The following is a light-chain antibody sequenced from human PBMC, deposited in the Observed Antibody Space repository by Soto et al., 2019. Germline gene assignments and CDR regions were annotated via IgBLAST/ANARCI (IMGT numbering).Light chain of an antibody. CDR2: AAS. CDR1: QSISSY. Sequence: DIQMTQSPSSLSASVGDRVTITCRASQSISSYLNWYQQKPGKAPKLLIYAASSLQSAVPSRFSRSGYGTDFKLTLSSLQPADFATYYCQQSYSTSRTFGGGTQVAIK. V-gene: IGKV1-39*01. J-gene: IGKJ4*01. CDR3: QQSYSTSRT.